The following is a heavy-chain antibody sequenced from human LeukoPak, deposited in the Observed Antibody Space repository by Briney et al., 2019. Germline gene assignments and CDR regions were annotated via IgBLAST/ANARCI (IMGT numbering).Heavy chain of an antibody. CDR3: ARGGGSSWYNFAY. J-gene: IGHJ4*02. CDR2: ITSSSSNI. D-gene: IGHD6-13*01. Sequence: GGSLRLSCAASGFTFSSYSMNWVRQAPGKGLEWVSSITSSSSNIYYADSVKGRFTISRDNAKNSLYLQMNSLRAEDTAVYYCARGGGSSWYNFAYWGQGTLVTVSS. V-gene: IGHV3-21*01. CDR1: GFTFSSYS.